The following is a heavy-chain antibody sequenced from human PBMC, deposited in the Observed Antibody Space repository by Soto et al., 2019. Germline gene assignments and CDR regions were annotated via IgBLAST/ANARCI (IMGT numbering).Heavy chain of an antibody. D-gene: IGHD2-21*02. CDR2: ISYDGSNK. CDR1: GFIFSSYP. CDR3: AGDRTAECSFDP. V-gene: IGHV3-30-3*01. J-gene: IGHJ5*02. Sequence: GGSLRLSCAASGFIFSSYPMHWVRQAPGKGLEWVAVISYDGSNKYYADSVKGRFTISRDNSKNTLYLQMNSLRAEDTAVYYCAGDRTAECSFDPWGQGTLVTV.